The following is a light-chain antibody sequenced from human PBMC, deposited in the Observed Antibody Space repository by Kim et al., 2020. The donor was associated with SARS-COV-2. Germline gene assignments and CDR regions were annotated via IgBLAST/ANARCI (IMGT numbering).Light chain of an antibody. Sequence: HSFLPPPPSSSGTPGQRVTISCSGGSSNIGSNYVYWYQHLPGTAPKLLIYRNNQRPSGVPDRFSGSKSATSASLAISGLRSEDEADYYCAAWDDSLSGYVFGSGTKVTVL. J-gene: IGLJ1*01. V-gene: IGLV1-47*01. CDR3: AAWDDSLSGYV. CDR2: RNN. CDR1: SSNIGSNY.